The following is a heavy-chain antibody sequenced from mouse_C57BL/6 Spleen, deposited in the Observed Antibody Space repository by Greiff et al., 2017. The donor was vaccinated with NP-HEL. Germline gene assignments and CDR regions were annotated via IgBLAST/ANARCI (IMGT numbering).Heavy chain of an antibody. CDR1: GYAFSSSW. Sequence: VQLQESGPELVKPGASVKISCKASGYAFSSSWMNWVKQRPGKGLEWIGRIYPGDGDTNYNGKFKGKATLTADKSSSTAYMQLSRLTSEDSAVYFCASHDYDVAMYYWGQGTSVTVSS. CDR2: IYPGDGDT. CDR3: ASHDYDVAMYY. D-gene: IGHD2-4*01. V-gene: IGHV1-82*01. J-gene: IGHJ4*01.